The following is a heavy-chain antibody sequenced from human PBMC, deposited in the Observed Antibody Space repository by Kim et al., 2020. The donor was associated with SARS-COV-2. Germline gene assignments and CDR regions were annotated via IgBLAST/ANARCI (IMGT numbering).Heavy chain of an antibody. J-gene: IGHJ4*02. D-gene: IGHD2-21*02. CDR3: VRDGVTAVPFDY. V-gene: IGHV3-74*01. Sequence: SNADAVKGRFTISRDNAKNTLYLQMNSLRADDTAVYYCVRDGVTAVPFDYWGQGTLVTVSS.